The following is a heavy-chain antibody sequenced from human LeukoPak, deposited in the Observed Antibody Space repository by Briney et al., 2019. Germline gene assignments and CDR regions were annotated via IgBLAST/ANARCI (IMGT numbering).Heavy chain of an antibody. Sequence: GGSLRLSCAASGFTFSDYYMSWIRQAPGKGLEWVSYISSSGSTIYYADSVKARFTISRDNAKNSLSLQMNSLRAEDTAVYYCVTDGGVSGYDLLDYWGQGTLVTVSS. CDR1: GFTFSDYY. CDR3: VTDGGVSGYDLLDY. D-gene: IGHD5-12*01. CDR2: ISSSGSTI. J-gene: IGHJ4*02. V-gene: IGHV3-11*04.